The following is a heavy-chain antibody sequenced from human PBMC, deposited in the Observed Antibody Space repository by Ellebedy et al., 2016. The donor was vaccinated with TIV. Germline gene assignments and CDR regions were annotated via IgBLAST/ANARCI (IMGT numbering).Heavy chain of an antibody. D-gene: IGHD6-19*01. V-gene: IGHV4-30-4*01. J-gene: IGHJ5*02. Sequence: SETLSLTXTVSGGSISSGDYYWSWIRQPPGKGLEWIGYIYYSGSTYYNPSLKSRVTISVDTSKNQFSLKLSSVTAADTAVYYCARAPPPLIAVAGTDVGWFDPWGQGTLVTVSS. CDR3: ARAPPPLIAVAGTDVGWFDP. CDR2: IYYSGST. CDR1: GGSISSGDYY.